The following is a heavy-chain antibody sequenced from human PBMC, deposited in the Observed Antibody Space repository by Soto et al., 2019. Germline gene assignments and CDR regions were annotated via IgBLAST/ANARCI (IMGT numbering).Heavy chain of an antibody. CDR2: INAYNGNT. CDR1: GYTFTNYG. V-gene: IGHV1-18*03. CDR3: ARATPGGYVYRTLAY. Sequence: QVQLVQSGAEVKKPGASVKVSCKASGYTFTNYGISWVRQAAVQGLEWMGWINAYNGNTNDAQKLQGRVTMTTGRATTAAYMEQRRLRTDDMDVVFCARATPGGYVYRTLAYCVQGTLVTV. D-gene: IGHD5-18*01. J-gene: IGHJ4*02.